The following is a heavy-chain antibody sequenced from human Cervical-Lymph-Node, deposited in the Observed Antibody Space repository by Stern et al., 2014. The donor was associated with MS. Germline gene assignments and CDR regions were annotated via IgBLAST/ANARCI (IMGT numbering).Heavy chain of an antibody. J-gene: IGHJ6*02. V-gene: IGHV3-30*04. CDR1: GFTFTSYT. Sequence: VQLVESGGGVVQPGRSLRLSCAASGFTFTSYTMYWVRQAPGQGLEWLALMSYDGSDKDYAGSVKGRFTISRDTSKNTLYLQMNSLRDEDTAVYYCARDNPGVGGLGHYYGMDVWGQGTTVTVSS. CDR2: MSYDGSDK. CDR3: ARDNPGVGGLGHYYGMDV. D-gene: IGHD1-14*01.